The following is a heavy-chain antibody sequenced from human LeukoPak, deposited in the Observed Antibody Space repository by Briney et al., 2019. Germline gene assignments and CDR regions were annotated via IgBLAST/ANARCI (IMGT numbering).Heavy chain of an antibody. CDR2: IYTSGST. Sequence: SETLSLTCTVSGGSISSGSYYWSWIRQPAGKGLEWIGRIYTSGSTNYNPSLKSRVTIPVDTSKNQFSLKLSSVTAADTAVYYCATSGGYYDILTGYYTSYFDYWGQGTLVTVSS. CDR1: GGSISSGSYY. D-gene: IGHD3-9*01. V-gene: IGHV4-61*02. J-gene: IGHJ4*02. CDR3: ATSGGYYDILTGYYTSYFDY.